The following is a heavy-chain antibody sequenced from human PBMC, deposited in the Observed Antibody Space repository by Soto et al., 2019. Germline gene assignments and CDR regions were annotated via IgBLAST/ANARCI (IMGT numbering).Heavy chain of an antibody. J-gene: IGHJ4*02. CDR1: GFTFSSYA. D-gene: IGHD3-9*01. CDR2: ISGSGGST. V-gene: IGHV3-23*01. Sequence: LRLSCAASGFTFSSYAMSWVRQAPGKGLEWVSAISGSGGSTYYADSVKGRFTISRDNSKNTLYLQMNSLRAEDTAVYYCAKVPFYDILTGSYYFDYWGQGTLVTVSS. CDR3: AKVPFYDILTGSYYFDY.